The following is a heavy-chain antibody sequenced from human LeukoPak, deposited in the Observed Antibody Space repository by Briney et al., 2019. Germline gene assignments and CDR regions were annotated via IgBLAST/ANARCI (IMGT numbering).Heavy chain of an antibody. J-gene: IGHJ4*02. D-gene: IGHD6-19*01. CDR3: ARESERSGWYDY. CDR1: GFIFDDYA. CDR2: ISGDGGST. Sequence: GGSLRLSCAAPGFIFDDYAIHWVRQAPGKGLEWVSLISGDGGSTFYADSVKGRFTISRDNSKNSLYLQMSSLRSEDTALYYCARESERSGWYDYWGQGTPVTVSS. V-gene: IGHV3-43*02.